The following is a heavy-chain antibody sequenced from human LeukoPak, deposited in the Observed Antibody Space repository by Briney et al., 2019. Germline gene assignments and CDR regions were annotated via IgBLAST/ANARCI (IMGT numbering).Heavy chain of an antibody. V-gene: IGHV3-30-3*01. Sequence: GGSLRLSCAASGFTFSSHPMNWVRQAPGKGLEWVAVIAKDGGFKHYADSVKGRFTISRDNAKNSLYLQMNSLRAEDTAVYYCARAGGVAAFDYWGQGTLVTVSS. D-gene: IGHD6-13*01. CDR3: ARAGGVAAFDY. CDR2: IAKDGGFK. J-gene: IGHJ4*02. CDR1: GFTFSSHP.